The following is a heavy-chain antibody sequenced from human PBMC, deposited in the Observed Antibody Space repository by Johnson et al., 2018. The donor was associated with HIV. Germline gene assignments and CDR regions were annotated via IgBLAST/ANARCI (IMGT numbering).Heavy chain of an antibody. Sequence: QVQLVESGGGVVQPGRSLRLSCAASGFTFSSYAMHWVRQAPGKGLEWLAFISFDGSNKYFGDSVEGRFDISRENSKNSHYLHMNSLRPEDTAIYYCVREGYSSSSDAFDIWGQGTMVTVSS. D-gene: IGHD6-6*01. CDR3: VREGYSSSSDAFDI. CDR2: ISFDGSNK. V-gene: IGHV3-30*09. CDR1: GFTFSSYA. J-gene: IGHJ3*02.